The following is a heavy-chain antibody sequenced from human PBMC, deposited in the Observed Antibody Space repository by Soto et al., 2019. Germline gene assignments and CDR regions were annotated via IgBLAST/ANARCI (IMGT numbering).Heavy chain of an antibody. Sequence: QVQLQESGPGLVKPSETLSLTCTVSGGSISSYYWSWIRQPPGKGLEWIGYIYYSGSTNYNPSLPAAVPTSLDTSKNQFSPRPSSVAAADTAGDYCERQSRSWGRGWSDPWGQGTLVPVSS. V-gene: IGHV4-59*08. CDR3: ERQSRSWGRGWSDP. CDR1: GGSISSYY. J-gene: IGHJ5*02. D-gene: IGHD6-13*01. CDR2: IYYSGST.